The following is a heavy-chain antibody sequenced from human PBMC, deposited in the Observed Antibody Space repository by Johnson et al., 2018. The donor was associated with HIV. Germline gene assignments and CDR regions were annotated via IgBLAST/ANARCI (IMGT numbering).Heavy chain of an antibody. Sequence: VQLVESGGGVVKPGGSLRLSCAASGFTFSYVWMHWVRQAPGKGLEWVARIKSKVDGGTTDYADSVKGRFTISRDNSKNTLYLQMDGLRPEDTAVYYCARGAGEAYGGNFRDAFDIWGQGTMVTVSS. J-gene: IGHJ3*02. CDR1: GFTFSYVW. V-gene: IGHV3-15*01. D-gene: IGHD4-23*01. CDR3: ARGAGEAYGGNFRDAFDI. CDR2: IKSKVDGGTT.